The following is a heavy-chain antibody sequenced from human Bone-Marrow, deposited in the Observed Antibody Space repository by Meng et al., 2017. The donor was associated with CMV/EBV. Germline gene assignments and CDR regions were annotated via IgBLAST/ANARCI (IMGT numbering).Heavy chain of an antibody. J-gene: IGHJ4*02. CDR1: GFTFSSYA. Sequence: GESLKISCAASGFTFSSYAMHWVRQAPGKGLEWVAVISYDGSNKYYADSVKGRFTISRDNSKKTLYLQMNSLRAEDTAVYYCARERQIGARYVIFFDNRGQGTLVTVSS. CDR3: ARERQIGARYVIFFDN. V-gene: IGHV3-30*04. D-gene: IGHD3-3*02. CDR2: ISYDGSNK.